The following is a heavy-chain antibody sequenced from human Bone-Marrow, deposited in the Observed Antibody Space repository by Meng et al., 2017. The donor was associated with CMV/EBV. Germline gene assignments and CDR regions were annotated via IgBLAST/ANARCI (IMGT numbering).Heavy chain of an antibody. CDR3: TTGGHYYGD. CDR1: GFIFSNAW. V-gene: IGHV3-15*01. J-gene: IGHJ4*02. Sequence: GEALKISCAASGFIFSNAWMGWVRQTPGKGLEWVGLIKSKTDGGTTDYAAPRSTISRDESKNTVYLQMNSLKIEETAVYYCTTGGHYYGDWGQGTLVTVSS. CDR2: IKSKTDGGTT. D-gene: IGHD1-26*01.